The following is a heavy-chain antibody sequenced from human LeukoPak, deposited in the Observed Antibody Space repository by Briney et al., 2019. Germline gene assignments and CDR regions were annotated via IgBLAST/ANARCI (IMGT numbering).Heavy chain of an antibody. CDR3: AKDTAMVTEGGFDY. V-gene: IGHV1-8*01. CDR1: GYTFTSYD. Sequence: ASVKVSCKASGYTFTSYDINWVRQATGQGLEWMGWMNPNSGNTGYAQKFQGRVTMTRNTSISTAYMELSSLRSEDTAVYYCAKDTAMVTEGGFDYWGQGTLVTVSS. J-gene: IGHJ4*02. D-gene: IGHD5-18*01. CDR2: MNPNSGNT.